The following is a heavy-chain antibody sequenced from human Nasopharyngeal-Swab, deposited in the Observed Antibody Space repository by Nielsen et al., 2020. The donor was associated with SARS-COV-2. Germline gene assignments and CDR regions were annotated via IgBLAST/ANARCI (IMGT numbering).Heavy chain of an antibody. CDR3: TRGDGALTYFDY. V-gene: IGHV3-48*02. D-gene: IGHD2-21*02. Sequence: GESLKISCAVSGFTFSDHSMIWVRQAPGQGLEWVSYISGSGSTLYYADSVKGRITVSRDNAKSSVYLQMSSLRDEDTAVYYCTRGDGALTYFDYWGQGTLVSVSS. J-gene: IGHJ4*02. CDR2: ISGSGSTL. CDR1: GFTFSDHS.